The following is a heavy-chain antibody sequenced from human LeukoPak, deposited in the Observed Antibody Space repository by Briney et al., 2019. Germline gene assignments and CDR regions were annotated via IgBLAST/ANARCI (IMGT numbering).Heavy chain of an antibody. CDR3: ARGRMIVVVITLKNYFDY. Sequence: PPETLSLTCAVYGGSFSGYYWSWIRQPPGKGLEWIGEINHSGSTNYNPSLKSRVTISVDTSKNQFSLKLSSVTAADPAVYYCARGRMIVVVITLKNYFDYWGQGTLVTVSS. D-gene: IGHD3-22*01. CDR1: GGSFSGYY. J-gene: IGHJ4*02. V-gene: IGHV4-34*01. CDR2: INHSGST.